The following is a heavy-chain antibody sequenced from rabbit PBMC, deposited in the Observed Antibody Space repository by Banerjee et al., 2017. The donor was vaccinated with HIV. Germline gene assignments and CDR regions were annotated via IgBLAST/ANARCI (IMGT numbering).Heavy chain of an antibody. J-gene: IGHJ4*01. CDR3: ARDSYDDYGTISPFKL. CDR2: GGASDNA. V-gene: IGHV1S40*01. Sequence: GGASDNAYYASWAKGRFTISKTSSTTVTLQMTSLTAADTATYFCARDSYDDYGTISPFKLWGPGTLVTVS. D-gene: IGHD2-1*01.